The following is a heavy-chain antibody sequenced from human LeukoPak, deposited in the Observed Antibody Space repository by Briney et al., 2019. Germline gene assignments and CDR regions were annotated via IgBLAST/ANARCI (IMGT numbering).Heavy chain of an antibody. Sequence: GGSLRLSCAASGFTFDDYTMHWVRQAPGKGLEWVSLISWDGGSTYYADSVKGRFTISRDNSKNSLYLQMNSLRTEDTALYYCAKAYYYGSGSQLGYYFDYWGQGTLVTVSS. J-gene: IGHJ4*02. D-gene: IGHD3-10*01. CDR3: AKAYYYGSGSQLGYYFDY. V-gene: IGHV3-43*01. CDR2: ISWDGGST. CDR1: GFTFDDYT.